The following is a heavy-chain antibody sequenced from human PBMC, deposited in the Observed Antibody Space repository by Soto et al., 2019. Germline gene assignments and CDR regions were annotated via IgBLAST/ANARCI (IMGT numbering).Heavy chain of an antibody. CDR3: ARHYGSGNNYLWYVDL. CDR1: GFALSSSGVG. Sequence: QITLKESGPTLVKPTQTLTLTCTLSGFALSSSGVGVGWIRQPPGKALEWLALIYWDDDKRYSPSLKSRLNIPKNTTKNRVVHTKTTMDTVDTATYYCARHYGSGNNYLWYVDLWRRGTLLTVSS. D-gene: IGHD3-10*01. CDR2: IYWDDDK. V-gene: IGHV2-5*02. J-gene: IGHJ2*01.